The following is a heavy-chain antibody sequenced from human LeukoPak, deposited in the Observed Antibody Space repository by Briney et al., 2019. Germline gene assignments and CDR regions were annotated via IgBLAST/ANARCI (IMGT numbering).Heavy chain of an antibody. V-gene: IGHV3-7*01. CDR2: IKQDGSEK. Sequence: PGGSLRLSCAASGFTFSSYWMSWVRQAPGKGLEWVANIKQDGSEKYYVDSVEGRFTISRDNAKNSLYLQMNSLSAEDTAVYYCASFWGSRESDWLRDGVDVWGQGTTVTVSS. CDR1: GFTFSSYW. D-gene: IGHD2-21*02. CDR3: ASFWGSRESDWLRDGVDV. J-gene: IGHJ6*02.